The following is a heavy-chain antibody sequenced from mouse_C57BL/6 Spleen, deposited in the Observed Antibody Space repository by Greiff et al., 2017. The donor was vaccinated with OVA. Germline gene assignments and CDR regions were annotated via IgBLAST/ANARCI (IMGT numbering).Heavy chain of an antibody. J-gene: IGHJ3*01. V-gene: IGHV1-80*01. D-gene: IGHD2-5*01. CDR1: GYAFSSYW. CDR3: ARYRDSNYSWFAY. Sequence: QVQLQQSGAELVKPGASVKISCKASGYAFSSYWMNWVKQRPGKGLEWIGQIYPGDGDTNYNGKFKGKATLTADKSSSTAYMQLSSLTSEDSAVYFCARYRDSNYSWFAYWGQGTLVTVSA. CDR2: IYPGDGDT.